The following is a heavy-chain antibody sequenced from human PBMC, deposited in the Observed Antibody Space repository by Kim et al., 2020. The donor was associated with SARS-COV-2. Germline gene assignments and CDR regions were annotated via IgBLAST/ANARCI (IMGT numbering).Heavy chain of an antibody. CDR2: MNPNSGNT. Sequence: ASVKVSCKASGYTFTSYDINWVRQATGQGLEWMGWMNPNSGNTGYAQKFQGRVTMTRNTSISTAYMELSSLRSEDTAVYYCARGTWDYYDSSGYRTYYFDYGGQGDLVTVAS. D-gene: IGHD3-22*01. J-gene: IGHJ4*02. CDR3: ARGTWDYYDSSGYRTYYFDY. V-gene: IGHV1-8*01. CDR1: GYTFTSYD.